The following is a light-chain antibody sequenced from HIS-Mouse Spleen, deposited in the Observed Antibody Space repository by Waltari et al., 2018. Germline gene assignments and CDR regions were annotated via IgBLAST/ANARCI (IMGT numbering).Light chain of an antibody. CDR2: AAS. J-gene: IGKJ2*01. CDR3: QQYYSYPYT. V-gene: IGKV1-8*01. CDR1: QGISSY. Sequence: AIRMTQSPSSLSASTGDRVTITCRASQGISSYLAWYQQKPGKAPKLLIYAASSLQRGVPSRFSGSGSGTEFTLTISCLQSEDCATYYCQQYYSYPYTFGQGTKLEIK.